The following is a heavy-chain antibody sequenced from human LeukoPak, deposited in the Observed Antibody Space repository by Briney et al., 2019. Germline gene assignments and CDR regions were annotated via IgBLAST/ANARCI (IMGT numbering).Heavy chain of an antibody. Sequence: GGSLRLSCAASGFTFSSYAMHWVRQAPGKGLEWVAVISYGGSNKYYADSVKGRFTISRDNSKNTLYLQMNSLRAEDTAVYYCTTNYYDSSGYYYFDYWGQGTLVTVSS. V-gene: IGHV3-30-3*01. CDR3: TTNYYDSSGYYYFDY. CDR2: ISYGGSNK. CDR1: GFTFSSYA. D-gene: IGHD3-22*01. J-gene: IGHJ4*02.